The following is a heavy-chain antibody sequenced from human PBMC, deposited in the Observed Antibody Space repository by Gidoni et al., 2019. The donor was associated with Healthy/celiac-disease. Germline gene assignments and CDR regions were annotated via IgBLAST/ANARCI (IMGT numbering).Heavy chain of an antibody. V-gene: IGHV4-39*01. CDR2: IYYSGST. CDR1: GGPITSSSYY. CDR3: ARRWGRALWFGELLLGYFDY. J-gene: IGHJ4*02. D-gene: IGHD3-10*01. Sequence: QLQLQESGPGLVKPSETLSLTCTVSGGPITSSSYYWRWIRQPPGKRLEWIGSIYYSGSTYYNPSLKSRVTISVDTSKNQFSLKLSSVTAADTAVYYCARRWGRALWFGELLLGYFDYWGQGTLVTVSS.